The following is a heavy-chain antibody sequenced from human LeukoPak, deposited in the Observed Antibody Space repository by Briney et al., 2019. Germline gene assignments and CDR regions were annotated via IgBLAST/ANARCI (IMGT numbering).Heavy chain of an antibody. Sequence: PGGSLRLSCAASGVTFSSYWMSWVRQAPGKGLEWVSAISGSGGSTYYADSVKGRFTISRDNSKNTLSLQMNSLRAEDTAVYYCARDLCSDGRCRYAEYWGQGALVTVSS. CDR3: ARDLCSDGRCRYAEY. J-gene: IGHJ4*02. CDR2: ISGSGGST. V-gene: IGHV3-23*01. CDR1: GVTFSSYW. D-gene: IGHD2-15*01.